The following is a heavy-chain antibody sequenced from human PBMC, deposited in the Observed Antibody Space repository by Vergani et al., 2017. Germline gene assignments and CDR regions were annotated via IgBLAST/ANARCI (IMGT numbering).Heavy chain of an antibody. CDR3: ARHSTVEWLVKLGWIDP. D-gene: IGHD6-19*01. J-gene: IGHJ5*02. CDR1: GASIRSSNYY. CDR2: IYYSGST. Sequence: QLQLQESGPGLVKPSATLSLTFSVSGASIRSSNYYWGWIRQPPGKGLEWIASIYYSGSTYYNPSLKSRVTVSVDTSKNQFSLKLSSGTAADTAVYFCARHSTVEWLVKLGWIDPWGQGILVTVSS. V-gene: IGHV4-39*01.